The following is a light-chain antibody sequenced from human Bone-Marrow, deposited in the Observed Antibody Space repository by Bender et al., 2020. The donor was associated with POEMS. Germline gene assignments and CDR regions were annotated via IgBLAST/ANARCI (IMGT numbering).Light chain of an antibody. CDR1: SSNIGAHA. Sequence: QSVLTQPPSASGTPGQRVTISCSGGSSNIGAHAVNWYQHLPGTAPQLLIHSSHRPPSEVPDRLSGSRSGTSASLAISGLQSEDEADYYCAVWDDSLNGWVFGGGTKLTVL. CDR2: SSH. CDR3: AVWDDSLNGWV. J-gene: IGLJ3*02. V-gene: IGLV1-44*01.